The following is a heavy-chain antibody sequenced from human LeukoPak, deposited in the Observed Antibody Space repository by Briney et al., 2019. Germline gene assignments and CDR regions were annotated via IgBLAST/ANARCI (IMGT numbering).Heavy chain of an antibody. D-gene: IGHD6-13*01. V-gene: IGHV1-69*05. CDR3: ARRAAGDENWLDP. CDR2: IIPIFGTA. CDR1: GGTFSSYA. J-gene: IGHJ5*02. Sequence: SVKVSCKASGGTFSSYAISWVRQAPGQGLEWMGGIIPIFGTANYAQKFQGRVTITTDESTSTAYMELSSLRSEDTAVYYCARRAAGDENWLDPWGQGTLVTVSS.